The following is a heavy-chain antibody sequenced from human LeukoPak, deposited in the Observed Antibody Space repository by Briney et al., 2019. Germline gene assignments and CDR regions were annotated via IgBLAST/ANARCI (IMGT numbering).Heavy chain of an antibody. Sequence: PGRSLRLSCAASGFTFRSYGMHWVRQAPGKGLEWVAVIWYDGSNKYYADSVKGRFTISRDNSKNMLYLQMNSLRAEDTAVYYCARDSSGWSVDYWGQGTLVTVSS. CDR2: IWYDGSNK. D-gene: IGHD6-19*01. V-gene: IGHV3-33*01. CDR1: GFTFRSYG. CDR3: ARDSSGWSVDY. J-gene: IGHJ4*02.